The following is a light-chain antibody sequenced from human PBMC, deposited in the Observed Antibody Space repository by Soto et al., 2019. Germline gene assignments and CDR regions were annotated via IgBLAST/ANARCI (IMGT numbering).Light chain of an antibody. J-gene: IGKJ4*01. Sequence: DIQMTQSPSTLSASVGDRVTITCRASQSISSWLAWYQQKPGKAPKLLIYDASSLESGVPSRFSGSGSGTEFTLTISSLQPDDFATYYCQQYNSYPALTFGGGNKVEIK. CDR1: QSISSW. CDR3: QQYNSYPALT. CDR2: DAS. V-gene: IGKV1-5*01.